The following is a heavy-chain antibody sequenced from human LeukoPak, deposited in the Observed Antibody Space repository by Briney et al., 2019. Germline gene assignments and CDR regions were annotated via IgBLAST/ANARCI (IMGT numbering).Heavy chain of an antibody. CDR2: IYHSGST. J-gene: IGHJ4*02. D-gene: IGHD6-13*01. CDR3: ARRGAAARLPTFDY. Sequence: PSETLSLTCAVSGYSISSGYYWGWIRQPPGKGLEWIGSIYHSGSTYYTPSLKSRVTISVDTSKNQFSLKLSSVTAADTAVYYCARRGAAARLPTFDYWGQGTLVTVSS. V-gene: IGHV4-38-2*01. CDR1: GYSISSGYY.